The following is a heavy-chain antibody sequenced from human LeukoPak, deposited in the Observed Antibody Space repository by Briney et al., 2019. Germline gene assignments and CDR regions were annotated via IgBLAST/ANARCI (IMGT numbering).Heavy chain of an antibody. CDR1: GGTFSSYA. CDR3: ARGGGYSSSWYLFDY. V-gene: IGHV1-69*13. CDR2: IIPIFGTA. Sequence: SVKVSCKASGGTFSSYAISWVRQAPGQGLEWMGGIIPIFGTADYAQKFQGRVTITADESTSTAYMELSSLRSEDTAVYYCARGGGYSSSWYLFDYWGQGTLVTVSS. J-gene: IGHJ4*02. D-gene: IGHD6-13*01.